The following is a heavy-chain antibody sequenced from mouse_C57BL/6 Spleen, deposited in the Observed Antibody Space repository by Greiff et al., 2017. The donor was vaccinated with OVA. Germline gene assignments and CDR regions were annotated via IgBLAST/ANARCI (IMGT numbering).Heavy chain of an antibody. CDR1: GYTFTSYW. CDR3: ARWIYGSSYWYFDV. V-gene: IGHV1-59*01. Sequence: QVQLQQPGAELVRPGTSVKLSCKASGYTFTSYWMHWVKQRPGQGLEWIGVIDPSDSYTNYNQKFKGKATLTVDTSSSTAYMQLSSLTSEDSAVYYCARWIYGSSYWYFDVWGTGTTVTVSS. J-gene: IGHJ1*03. CDR2: IDPSDSYT. D-gene: IGHD1-1*01.